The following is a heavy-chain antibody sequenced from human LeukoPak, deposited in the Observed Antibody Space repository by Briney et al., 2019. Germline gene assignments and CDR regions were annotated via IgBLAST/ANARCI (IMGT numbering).Heavy chain of an antibody. CDR1: GFTFSSYA. CDR2: VSGSGGST. Sequence: GGSLRLSCAASGFTFSSYAMNWVRQAPGRGLEWVSGVSGSGGSTYYADSVKGRFTISRDNSKNTLYLQMNSLRAEDTAVYYCAKAWQEYYFDYWGQGTLVTVSS. CDR3: AKAWQEYYFDY. V-gene: IGHV3-23*01. J-gene: IGHJ4*02.